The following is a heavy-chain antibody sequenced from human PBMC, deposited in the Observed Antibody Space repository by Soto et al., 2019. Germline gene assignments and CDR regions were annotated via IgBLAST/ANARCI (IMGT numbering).Heavy chain of an antibody. Sequence: PGGSLRLSCAASGFTFSSYGMHWVRQAPGKGLEWVAVIWYDGSNKYYADSVKGRFTISRDNSKNTLYLQMNSLRAEDTAVYYCARDYLYYYDSSATGVYWGQATLVTV. CDR3: ARDYLYYYDSSATGVY. CDR2: IWYDGSNK. J-gene: IGHJ4*02. D-gene: IGHD3-22*01. CDR1: GFTFSSYG. V-gene: IGHV3-33*01.